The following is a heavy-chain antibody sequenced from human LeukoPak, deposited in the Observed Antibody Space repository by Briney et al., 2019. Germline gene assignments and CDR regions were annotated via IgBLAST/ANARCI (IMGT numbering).Heavy chain of an antibody. D-gene: IGHD2-2*01. CDR1: GGSFSGYY. V-gene: IGHV4-34*01. Sequence: PSETLSLTCAVYGGSFSGYYWSWVRRPPGKGLEWIGEINHSGSTNYNPSLKSRVTISVDTSKNQFSLKLSSVTAADTAVYYCAPIVGRVVPAHDWGQGTLVTVSS. CDR2: INHSGST. J-gene: IGHJ4*02. CDR3: APIVGRVVPAHD.